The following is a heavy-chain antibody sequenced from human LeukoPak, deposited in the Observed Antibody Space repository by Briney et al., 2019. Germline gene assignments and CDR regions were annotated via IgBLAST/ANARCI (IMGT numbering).Heavy chain of an antibody. J-gene: IGHJ6*03. V-gene: IGHV4-4*02. CDR1: GGSISSSTNW. D-gene: IGHD2-8*01. CDR2: IYHSGGT. CDR3: ATNGYYCMDV. Sequence: PSETLSLTCAVSGGSISSSTNWWSWVRQPPGKGLEWVGEIYHSGGTNYNPSLKSRITISVDKSQNQFSLKVNSLTAADTAVYYCATNGYYCMDVWGKGTTVTVSS.